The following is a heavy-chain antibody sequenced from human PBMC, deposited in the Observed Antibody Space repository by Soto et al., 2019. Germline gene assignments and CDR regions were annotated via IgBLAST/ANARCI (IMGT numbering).Heavy chain of an antibody. CDR3: ARRLPHFDWLLGPFDY. J-gene: IGHJ4*02. D-gene: IGHD3-9*01. CDR1: GFTFSNHA. CDR2: ISNDGSRD. Sequence: QVQLVESGGGVVQPGRSLTLSCAASGFTFSNHAIHWVRQAPGKGLEWVAVISNDGSRDYYADSVKGRFTMSRDNSKNTLYIQMNSLRLEDTAVYYCARRLPHFDWLLGPFDYWGQGTLVTVSS. V-gene: IGHV3-30*04.